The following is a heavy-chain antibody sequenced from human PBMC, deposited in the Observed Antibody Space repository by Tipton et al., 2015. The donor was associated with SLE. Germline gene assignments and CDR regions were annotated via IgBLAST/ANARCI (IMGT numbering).Heavy chain of an antibody. CDR2: ISAYNGNT. CDR3: ARDIGRYSSLDY. Sequence: QLVQSGAEVKKPGSSVKVSCKASGGTFSSYAISWVRQAPGQGLEWMGRISAYNGNTNYAQKLQGRVTMTTDTSTSTAYMELRSLRSDDTAVYYCARDIGRYSSLDYWGQGTLVTVSS. D-gene: IGHD6-19*01. J-gene: IGHJ4*02. CDR1: GGTFSSYA. V-gene: IGHV1-18*01.